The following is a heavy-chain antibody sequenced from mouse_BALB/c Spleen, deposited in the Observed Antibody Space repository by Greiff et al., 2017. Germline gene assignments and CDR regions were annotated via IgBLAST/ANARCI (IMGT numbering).Heavy chain of an antibody. D-gene: IGHD2-4*01. CDR2: INPNNGGT. CDR3: ARAPIYYDYDGYYYAMDY. CDR1: GYTFTEYT. V-gene: IGHV1-18*01. J-gene: IGHJ4*01. Sequence: VQLKESGPELVKPGASVKISCKTSGYTFTEYTMHWVKQSHGKSLEWIGGINPNNGGTSYNQKFKGKATLTVDKSSSTAYMELRSLTSEDSAVYYCARAPIYYDYDGYYYAMDYWGQGTSVTVSS.